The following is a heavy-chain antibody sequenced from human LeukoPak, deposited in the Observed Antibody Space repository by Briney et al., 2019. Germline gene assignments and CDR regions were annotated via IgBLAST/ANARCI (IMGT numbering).Heavy chain of an antibody. CDR1: GYTFTSYD. V-gene: IGHV1-8*01. Sequence: ASVKVSCKASGYTFTSYDINWVRQATGQGLEWMGWMNPNSGNTGYAQKFQGRVTMTRNTSISTAYMELSSLRSEDTAVYYCARSHYVWGSYRYSPAGYWGQGTLVTVSS. CDR2: MNPNSGNT. CDR3: ARSHYVWGSYRYSPAGY. J-gene: IGHJ4*02. D-gene: IGHD3-16*02.